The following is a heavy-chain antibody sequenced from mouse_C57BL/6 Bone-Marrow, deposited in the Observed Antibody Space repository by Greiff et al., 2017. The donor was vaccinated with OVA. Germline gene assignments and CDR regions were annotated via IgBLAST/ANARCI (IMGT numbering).Heavy chain of an antibody. CDR1: GFTFSSYA. CDR3: ARETTVVATRAWFAY. Sequence: EVQGVESGGGLVKPGGSLKLSCAASGFTFSSYAMSWVRQTPEKRLEWVATISDGGSYTYYPDNVKGRFTISRDNAKNNLYLQMSHLKSEDTAMYYCARETTVVATRAWFAYWGQGTLVTVSA. CDR2: ISDGGSYT. D-gene: IGHD1-1*01. J-gene: IGHJ3*01. V-gene: IGHV5-4*01.